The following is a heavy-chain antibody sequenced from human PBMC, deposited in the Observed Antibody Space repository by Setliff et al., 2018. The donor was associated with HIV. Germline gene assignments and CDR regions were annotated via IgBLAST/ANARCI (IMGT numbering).Heavy chain of an antibody. CDR1: GYTFTNYY. CDR3: ACWKRYVDWQEYYFDS. CDR2: INPSGGST. J-gene: IGHJ4*02. D-gene: IGHD3-9*01. Sequence: ASVKVSCKASGYTFTNYYMHWLRQAPGQGLEWMGIINPSGGSTNYAQKFQGRVTMTWDTSTSTVYMDLSSLRLEDTAVYYCACWKRYVDWQEYYFDSWGQGTLVTVSS. V-gene: IGHV1-46*01.